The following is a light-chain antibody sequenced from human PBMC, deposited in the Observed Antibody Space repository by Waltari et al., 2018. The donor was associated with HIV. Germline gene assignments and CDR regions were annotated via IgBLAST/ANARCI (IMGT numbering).Light chain of an antibody. CDR1: HSITSY. CDR3: QQSYNSPWT. CDR2: ATS. Sequence: DIQMTQSPSSLSASVGDRVTITCRASHSITSYLTWYQQKPGKAPNLLIYATSSLQSAVPSRFSGSGYGTDFTLTISSLQPEDSATYYCQQSYNSPWTFGQGTKVEI. J-gene: IGKJ1*01. V-gene: IGKV1-39*01.